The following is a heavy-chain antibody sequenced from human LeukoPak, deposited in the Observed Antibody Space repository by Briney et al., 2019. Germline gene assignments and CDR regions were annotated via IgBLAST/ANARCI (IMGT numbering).Heavy chain of an antibody. CDR3: AKGMPGSSSWYPDY. CDR1: GFTFSSYA. J-gene: IGHJ4*02. CDR2: ISYDGSNK. V-gene: IGHV3-30-3*01. Sequence: GGSLRLSCVASGFTFSSYAMHWVRQAPGKGLEWVAVISYDGSNKYYADSVKGRFTISRDNSKNTLYLQMNSLRAEDTAVYYCAKGMPGSSSWYPDYWGQGTLVTVSS. D-gene: IGHD6-13*01.